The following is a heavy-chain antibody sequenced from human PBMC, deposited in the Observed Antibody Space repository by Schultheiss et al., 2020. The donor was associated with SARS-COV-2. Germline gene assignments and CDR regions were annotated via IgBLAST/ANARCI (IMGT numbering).Heavy chain of an antibody. CDR3: TTDWGYYDSSGFFDY. Sequence: GGSLRLSCAASGFTFSYYSMNWVRQAPGKGLVWVSSISSSSSYIYYADSVKGRFTISRDNAKNSLYLQMNSLKTEDTAVYYCTTDWGYYDSSGFFDYWGQGTLVTVSS. D-gene: IGHD3-22*01. CDR2: ISSSSSYI. J-gene: IGHJ4*02. CDR1: GFTFSYYS. V-gene: IGHV3-21*03.